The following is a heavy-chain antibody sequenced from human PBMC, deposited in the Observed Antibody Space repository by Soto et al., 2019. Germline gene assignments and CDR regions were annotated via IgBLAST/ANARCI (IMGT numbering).Heavy chain of an antibody. D-gene: IGHD3-3*01. J-gene: IGHJ6*02. CDR3: GRGRSYDFWSGFPACYYVMDV. CDR1: GGSFSGYY. V-gene: IGHV4-34*01. Sequence: SGTLSLTCAVYGGSFSGYYWSWIRQPPGKGLEWIGEINHSGSTNYNPSLKSRVTISVDTSKNQFSLKLSSVTAADTAVYYSGRGRSYDFWSGFPACYYVMDVWGQATTVTLSS. CDR2: INHSGST.